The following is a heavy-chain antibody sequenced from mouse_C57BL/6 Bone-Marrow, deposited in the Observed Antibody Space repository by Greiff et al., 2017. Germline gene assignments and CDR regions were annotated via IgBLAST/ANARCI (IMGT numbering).Heavy chain of an antibody. D-gene: IGHD2-4*01. CDR3: ARTMITWDY. J-gene: IGHJ2*01. CDR1: GFTFSSYG. CDR2: ISSGGSYT. Sequence: EVKLVESGGDLVKPGGSLKLSCAASGFTFSSYGMSWVRQTPDKRLEWVATISSGGSYTYYPDSVKGRFTISRDNAKNTLYLQMSSLKSEDTAMYYCARTMITWDYWGQGTTLTVSS. V-gene: IGHV5-6*01.